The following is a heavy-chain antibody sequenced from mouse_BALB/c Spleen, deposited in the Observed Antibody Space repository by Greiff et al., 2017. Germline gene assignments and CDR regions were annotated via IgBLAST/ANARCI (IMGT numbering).Heavy chain of an antibody. J-gene: IGHJ3*01. CDR3: AKENYRYEGAWFAY. V-gene: IGHV2-3*01. CDR2: IWGDGST. D-gene: IGHD2-14*01. CDR1: GFSLTSYG. Sequence: VKLVESGPGLVAPSQSLSITCTVSGFSLTSYGVSWVRQPPGKGLEWLGVIWGDGSTNYHSALISRLSISKDNSKSQVFLKLNSLQTDDTATYYCAKENYRYEGAWFAYWGQGTLVTVSA.